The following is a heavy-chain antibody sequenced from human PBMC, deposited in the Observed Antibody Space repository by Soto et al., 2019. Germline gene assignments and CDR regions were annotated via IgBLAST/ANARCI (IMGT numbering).Heavy chain of an antibody. CDR1: GYTFTSYG. V-gene: IGHV1-18*01. Sequence: QVQLVQSGAEVKKPGAAVKVSCKASGYTFTSYGISWVRQATGQGLEWMGWISADNGNTNYAQQLQGILTMNTNTSTRTAYMELRSLRSDGTAVYYCARARITMIVVGMAADYWGQGTLVILSS. CDR3: ARARITMIVVGMAADY. D-gene: IGHD3-22*01. CDR2: ISADNGNT. J-gene: IGHJ4*01.